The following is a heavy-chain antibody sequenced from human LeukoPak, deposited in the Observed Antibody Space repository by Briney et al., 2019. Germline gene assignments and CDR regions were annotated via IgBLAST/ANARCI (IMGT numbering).Heavy chain of an antibody. CDR2: VSNSGNT. Sequence: PSETLSLTGILSGGSIRNESWSWVREPPGKGLERIGHVSNSGNTKYNPSLKSRVTISIDTSKKHFSLNLSSVSAADTAVYYCASRAFYDSSGLDFWGQGILVTVSS. CDR1: GGSIRNES. J-gene: IGHJ4*02. CDR3: ASRAFYDSSGLDF. V-gene: IGHV4-59*08. D-gene: IGHD3-22*01.